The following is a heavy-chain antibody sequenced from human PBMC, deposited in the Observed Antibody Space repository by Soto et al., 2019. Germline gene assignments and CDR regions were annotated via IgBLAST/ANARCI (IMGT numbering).Heavy chain of an antibody. CDR2: IIPIFGTA. J-gene: IGHJ6*02. Sequence: SVKVSFKASRGTFSSYAISWVRQAPGQGLEWMGGIIPIFGTANYAQKFQGRVTITADKSTSTAYMELSSLRSEDTAVYYCARDLDSRANYYYGMDVWGQGTTVTVSS. CDR3: ARDLDSRANYYYGMDV. V-gene: IGHV1-69*06. CDR1: RGTFSSYA. D-gene: IGHD6-13*01.